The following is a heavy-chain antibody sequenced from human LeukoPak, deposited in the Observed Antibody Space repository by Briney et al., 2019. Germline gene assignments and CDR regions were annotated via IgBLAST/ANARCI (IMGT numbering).Heavy chain of an antibody. CDR3: AREALGYCSSTSCSFHYYYYMDV. J-gene: IGHJ6*03. Sequence: SEILSLTCAVYGGSFSGYYWSWLRQPPGKGLEWIGEINHSGSTNYNPSLKSRVTISVDTSKNQFSLKLSSVTAADTAVYYCAREALGYCSSTSCSFHYYYYMDVWGKGTTVTVSS. CDR2: INHSGST. CDR1: GGSFSGYY. D-gene: IGHD2-2*01. V-gene: IGHV4-34*01.